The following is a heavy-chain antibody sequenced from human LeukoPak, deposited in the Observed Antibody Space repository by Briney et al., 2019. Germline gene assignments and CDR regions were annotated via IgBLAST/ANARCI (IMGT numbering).Heavy chain of an antibody. Sequence: GGSLRLSYAASGFTFSSYSMNWVRQAPGKGLEWVSSISSSSSYIYYADSVKGRFTISRDNAKNSLYLQMNSLRAEDTAVYYCARDEDDGWFDPWGQGTLVTVSS. CDR2: ISSSSSYI. CDR1: GFTFSSYS. J-gene: IGHJ5*02. V-gene: IGHV3-21*01. D-gene: IGHD1-1*01. CDR3: ARDEDDGWFDP.